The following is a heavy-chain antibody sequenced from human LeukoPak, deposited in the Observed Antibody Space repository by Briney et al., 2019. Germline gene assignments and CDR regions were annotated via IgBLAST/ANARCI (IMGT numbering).Heavy chain of an antibody. J-gene: IGHJ4*02. D-gene: IGHD3-10*01. CDR2: IYHSGST. CDR3: ASSHYYGSGMWFDY. CDR1: GGSISSGGYS. Sequence: SQTLSLTCAVSGGSISSGGYSWSWIRQPPGKGLEWIGYIYHSGSTYYNPSLKSRVTISVDRSKNQFSLKLSSVTAADTAVYYCASSHYYGSGMWFDYWGQGTLVTVSS. V-gene: IGHV4-30-2*01.